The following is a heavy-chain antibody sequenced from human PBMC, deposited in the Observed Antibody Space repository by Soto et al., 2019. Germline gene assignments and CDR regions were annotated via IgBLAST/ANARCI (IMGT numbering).Heavy chain of an antibody. CDR3: ARERGAVAGQYFDF. CDR1: GFTFSDYY. Sequence: QVQLVESGGDLVKPGGSLRLSCAVSGFTFSDYYMSWIRQAPGKGLEWISYISSSGTSTKYADSVKGRFIISRDNAQNSLFLQMNSLRVEDTAIYYCARERGAVAGQYFDFWGQGTLVTVSS. J-gene: IGHJ4*02. CDR2: ISSSGTST. V-gene: IGHV3-11*05. D-gene: IGHD6-19*01.